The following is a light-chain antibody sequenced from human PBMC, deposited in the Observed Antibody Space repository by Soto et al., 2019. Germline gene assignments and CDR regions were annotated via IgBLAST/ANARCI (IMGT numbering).Light chain of an antibody. CDR1: SSHIGSNT. CDR3: AAWDDSLNGQV. J-gene: IGLJ1*01. Sequence: SVLTQPPSASGTPGPRGTISCSGSSSHIGSNTVNWYQQLPGTAPKLLIYSNNQRPPGVPDRFSGSKSGTSASLAISGLQSEDEADYYCAAWDDSLNGQVFGTGTKVTVL. CDR2: SNN. V-gene: IGLV1-44*01.